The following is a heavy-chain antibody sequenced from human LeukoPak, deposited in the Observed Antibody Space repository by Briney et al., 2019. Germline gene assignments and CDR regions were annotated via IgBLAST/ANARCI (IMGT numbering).Heavy chain of an antibody. CDR1: GFTFSSYA. D-gene: IGHD6-6*01. J-gene: IGHJ4*02. CDR3: AKDKEASQYSSSSSAFDY. CDR2: ISSSGGST. Sequence: GGSLRLSCAASGFTFSSYAMSWDRQAPGKGLEWVSAISSSGGSTYYADSVKGRFTISRDNSKNTLYLQMNSLRAEDTAVYYCAKDKEASQYSSSSSAFDYWGQGTLVTVSS. V-gene: IGHV3-23*01.